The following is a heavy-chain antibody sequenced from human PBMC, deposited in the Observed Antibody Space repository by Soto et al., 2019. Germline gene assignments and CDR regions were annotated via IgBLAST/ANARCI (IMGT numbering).Heavy chain of an antibody. D-gene: IGHD3-10*01. V-gene: IGHV1-3*01. Sequence: GASVKVSCKASGNTVPNYAIHWVRQAPGQRLEWMGWINGGNGNTYYSERFQGRVTFTADTSTNTAYMQLSGLRSEDTAIYYCAASYGSGYRAFDYSGQGALVTVSS. CDR2: INGGNGNT. CDR3: AASYGSGYRAFDY. J-gene: IGHJ4*02. CDR1: GNTVPNYA.